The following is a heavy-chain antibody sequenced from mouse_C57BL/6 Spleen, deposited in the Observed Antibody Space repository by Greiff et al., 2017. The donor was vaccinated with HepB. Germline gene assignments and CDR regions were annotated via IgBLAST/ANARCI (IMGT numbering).Heavy chain of an antibody. CDR2: IDPSDSET. D-gene: IGHD1-1*01. Sequence: QVQLQQPGAELVRPGSSVKLSCKASGYTFTSYWMHWVKQRPIQGLEWIGNIDPSDSETHYNQKFKDKATLTVDKSSSTAYMQLSSLTSEDSAVYYCASYGSSSPFDYWGQGTTLTVSS. CDR1: GYTFTSYW. J-gene: IGHJ2*01. CDR3: ASYGSSSPFDY. V-gene: IGHV1-52*01.